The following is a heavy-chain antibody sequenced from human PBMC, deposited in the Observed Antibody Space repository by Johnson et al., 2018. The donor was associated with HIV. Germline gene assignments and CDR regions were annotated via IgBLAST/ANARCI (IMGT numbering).Heavy chain of an antibody. V-gene: IGHV3-7*01. CDR3: AKDLSIAARPAAFDI. CDR2: IKQDGSEK. CDR1: GFTFSNAW. J-gene: IGHJ3*02. D-gene: IGHD6-6*01. Sequence: VQLVESGGGLVQPGGSLRLSCAASGFTFSNAWMSWVRQAPGKGLEWVANIKQDGSEKYYVDSVKGRFTISRDNAKNSLYLQMNSLRAEDTAVYYCAKDLSIAARPAAFDIWGQGTMVTVSS.